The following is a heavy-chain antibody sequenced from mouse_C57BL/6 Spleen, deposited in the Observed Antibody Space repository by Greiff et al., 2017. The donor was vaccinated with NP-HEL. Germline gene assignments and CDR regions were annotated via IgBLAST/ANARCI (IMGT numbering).Heavy chain of an antibody. CDR1: GYAFSSSW. Sequence: VKLQESGPELVKPGASVKISCKASGYAFSSSWMNWVKQRPGKGLEWIGRIYPGDGDTNYNGKFKGKATLTADKSSSTAYMQLSSLTSEDSAVYFCARGGSSGYAMDYWGQGTSVTVSS. V-gene: IGHV1-82*01. J-gene: IGHJ4*01. CDR3: ARGGSSGYAMDY. D-gene: IGHD3-2*02. CDR2: IYPGDGDT.